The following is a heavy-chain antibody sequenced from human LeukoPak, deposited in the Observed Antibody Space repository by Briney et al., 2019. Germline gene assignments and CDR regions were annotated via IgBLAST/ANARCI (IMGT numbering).Heavy chain of an antibody. CDR1: GGSFSGYY. CDR3: ASHPGWLLSNYFDY. Sequence: PSETLPLTCAVYGGSFSGYYWSWIRQPPGEGLEWIGEINHSGSTNYNPSLKSRVTISVDTSKNQFSLKLSSVTAADTAVYYCASHPGWLLSNYFDYWGQGTLVTVSS. V-gene: IGHV4-34*01. J-gene: IGHJ4*02. CDR2: INHSGST. D-gene: IGHD3-3*01.